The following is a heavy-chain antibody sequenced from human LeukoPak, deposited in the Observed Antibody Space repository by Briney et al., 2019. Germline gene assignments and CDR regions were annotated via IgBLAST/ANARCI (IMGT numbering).Heavy chain of an antibody. D-gene: IGHD1-26*01. CDR3: ARAISGGILHFDY. Sequence: SETLSLTCAVSGGSISSSNWWSWVRQPPGKGLEWIGEIYHSGSTNYNPSLKSRVTISVDKSKNQFSLKLSSVTAADTAVYYCARAISGGILHFDYWGQGTLVTVSS. V-gene: IGHV4-4*02. CDR1: GGSISSSNW. J-gene: IGHJ4*02. CDR2: IYHSGST.